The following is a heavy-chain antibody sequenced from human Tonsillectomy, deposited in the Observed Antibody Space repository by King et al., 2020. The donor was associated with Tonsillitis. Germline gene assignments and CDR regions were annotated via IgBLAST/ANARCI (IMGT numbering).Heavy chain of an antibody. J-gene: IGHJ4*02. Sequence: QLVQSGAKVKKPGASVNVSCKPSGYISTDYYMHWVRQAPGQGLEWMGWINPNTGGSSSAQKFQGRVAMTRDTSISTFYMELSRLTSDDTAVYYCARALDNIVVVSAATLYYWGQGTLVTVSS. CDR3: ARALDNIVVVSAATLYY. CDR2: INPNTGGS. D-gene: IGHD2-2*01. V-gene: IGHV1-2*02. CDR1: GYISTDYY.